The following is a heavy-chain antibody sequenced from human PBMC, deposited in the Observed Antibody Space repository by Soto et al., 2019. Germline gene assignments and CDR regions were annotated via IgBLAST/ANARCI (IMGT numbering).Heavy chain of an antibody. V-gene: IGHV4-39*01. CDR1: GGAFSKSGYY. D-gene: IGHD5-18*01. CDR3: AGSNDSLDYFEF. CDR2: IYHTGST. Sequence: QLQLQESGPGLVKSSETLSLTCTVSGGAFSKSGYYWGWIRQPPGKGPEWIGSIYHTGSTYHNPSLKCRVTVSVDTSRNQSSLELSAATAAEQAVYNCAGSNDSLDYFEFWGRGTLVTVSS. J-gene: IGHJ4*02.